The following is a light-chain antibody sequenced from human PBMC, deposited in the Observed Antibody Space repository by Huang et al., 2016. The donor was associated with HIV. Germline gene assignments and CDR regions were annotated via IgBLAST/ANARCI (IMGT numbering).Light chain of an antibody. J-gene: IGKJ1*01. CDR3: QQYNNWPPWT. Sequence: EIVMTQSPATLSVSPGERATLPCRASQSVSSNLAWYQQKPGQAPRLRLYGASTRSTGIPASFSGSGSGTEFTLTISSLQSEDFAVYYCQQYNNWPPWTFGQGTKVEIK. CDR1: QSVSSN. V-gene: IGKV3-15*01. CDR2: GAS.